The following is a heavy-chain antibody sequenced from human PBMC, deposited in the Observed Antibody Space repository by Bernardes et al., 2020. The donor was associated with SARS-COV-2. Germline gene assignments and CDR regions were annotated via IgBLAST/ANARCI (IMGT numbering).Heavy chain of an antibody. CDR3: AKEVGSYSSHYYYGLDV. J-gene: IGHJ6*02. V-gene: IGHV3-30*18. CDR1: GFTFSSYG. Sequence: GGSLRLSCAASGFTFSSYGMHWVRQAPGKGLEWVAVISYDGSYQYYADSVKGRFTISRDNSKNTLYLQMNSLRTEDTAVYYCAKEVGSYSSHYYYGLDVWGQGTTVTVSS. CDR2: ISYDGSYQ. D-gene: IGHD1-26*01.